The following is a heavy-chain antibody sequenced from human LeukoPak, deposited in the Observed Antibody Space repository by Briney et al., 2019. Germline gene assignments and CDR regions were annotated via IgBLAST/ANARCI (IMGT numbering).Heavy chain of an antibody. J-gene: IGHJ5*02. CDR2: IYPGDSDT. CDR3: ARISNVVLNWFDP. Sequence: PGESLKISCKGSGYSFTSYWIGWVRQMPGKGLEWMGIIYPGDSDTRYSPSFQGQVTISADKSISTAYLQWSSLKASDTAMYCCARISNVVLNWFDPWGQGTLVTVSS. CDR1: GYSFTSYW. D-gene: IGHD3-3*02. V-gene: IGHV5-51*01.